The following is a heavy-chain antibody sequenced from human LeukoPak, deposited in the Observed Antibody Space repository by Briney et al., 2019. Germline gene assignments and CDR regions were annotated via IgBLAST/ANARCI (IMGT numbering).Heavy chain of an antibody. V-gene: IGHV4-39*01. Sequence: SETLSLTCTVSGGSISSSSYYWGWIRQPPGEGLEWIGSIYYSGSTYYNPSLKSRVTISVDTSKNQFSLKLSSVTAADTAVYYCARHLLTVVTLEEIFDYWGQGTLVTVSS. CDR3: ARHLLTVVTLEEIFDY. CDR2: IYYSGST. CDR1: GGSISSSSYY. J-gene: IGHJ4*02. D-gene: IGHD4-23*01.